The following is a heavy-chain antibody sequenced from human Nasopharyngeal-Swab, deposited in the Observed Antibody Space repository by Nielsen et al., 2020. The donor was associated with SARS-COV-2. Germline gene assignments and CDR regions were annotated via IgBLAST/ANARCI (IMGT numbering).Heavy chain of an antibody. D-gene: IGHD5-24*01. CDR1: GGTFSSYG. CDR2: IIPVLPIT. Sequence: SVKVSCKTSGGTFSSYGISWFRQASGQGLEWMGGIIPVLPITRYAQKFRDRVTITADTSTSTAYMELSSLRSEDTATYYCARGGWLRRDYYYVYYYMDVWGKGTTVTVSS. J-gene: IGHJ6*03. CDR3: ARGGWLRRDYYYVYYYMDV. V-gene: IGHV1-69*10.